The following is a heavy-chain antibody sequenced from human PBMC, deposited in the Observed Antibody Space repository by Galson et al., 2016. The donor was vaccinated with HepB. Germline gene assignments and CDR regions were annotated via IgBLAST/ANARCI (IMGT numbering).Heavy chain of an antibody. CDR3: GKGRTYCSGTSCYYFDH. CDR1: GFNFRSYA. D-gene: IGHD2-2*01. Sequence: SLRLSCAVSGFNFRSYAMSWVRQAPGKGLQWVSGISARGDSTDYAGSVKGRFTISRDNSQNTLYLKMNSLRAEDTAVYHCGKGRTYCSGTSCYYFDHWGQGTLVTVSS. CDR2: ISARGDST. J-gene: IGHJ4*02. V-gene: IGHV3-23*01.